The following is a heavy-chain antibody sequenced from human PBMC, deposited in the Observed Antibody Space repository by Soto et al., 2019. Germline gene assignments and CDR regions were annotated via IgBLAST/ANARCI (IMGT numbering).Heavy chain of an antibody. D-gene: IGHD3-10*02. CDR2: IDNSGST. V-gene: IGHV4-31*03. CDR3: AGAVSDFDVRRYRTSYFDQ. J-gene: IGHJ4*02. CDR1: GASVSTGVYY. Sequence: QVQLDESGPGLVQPSQTLSLSCTVSGASVSTGVYYWTWIRQHPGRGLEWIGYIDNSGSTYYNPSLTGRVDISVDTAKNQFSLHLQSLTAADTAFYYCAGAVSDFDVRRYRTSYFDQWGQGLLVTVSS.